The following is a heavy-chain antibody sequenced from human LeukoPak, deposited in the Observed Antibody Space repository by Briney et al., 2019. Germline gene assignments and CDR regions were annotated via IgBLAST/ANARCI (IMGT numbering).Heavy chain of an antibody. Sequence: SETLSLTCAVYGGSFTGYLWNWIRQSPGKGLEWIAEINDRGTTNYNPSLKSRVTVSVDTSKNQFSLKLTSVTAADTGVYYCARDPTTVVTVPYYFDFWGQGTPVTVSS. CDR3: ARDPTTVVTVPYYFDF. CDR2: INDRGTT. D-gene: IGHD4-23*01. CDR1: GGSFTGYL. V-gene: IGHV4-34*01. J-gene: IGHJ4*02.